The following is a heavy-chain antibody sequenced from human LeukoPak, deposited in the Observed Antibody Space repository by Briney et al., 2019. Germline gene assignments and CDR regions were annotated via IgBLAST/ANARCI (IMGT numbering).Heavy chain of an antibody. CDR3: ARVQKASYNWFDP. J-gene: IGHJ5*02. CDR1: GNNLGGFS. CDR2: INPKSGGT. D-gene: IGHD6-6*01. V-gene: IGHV1-2*02. Sequence: ASVKVSCKTSGNNLGGFSIHWVRQAPGQGLEWMGWINPKSGGTSYGQPFQGRVTMTRDTSISTVCLELTSLTSVDTAMYYCARVQKASYNWFDPWGQGTMVTVSS.